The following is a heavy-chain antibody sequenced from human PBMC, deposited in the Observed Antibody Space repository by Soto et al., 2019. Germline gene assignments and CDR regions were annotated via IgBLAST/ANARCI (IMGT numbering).Heavy chain of an antibody. CDR3: ASMTYYYDSSGHPDY. CDR2: ISSSSSYI. J-gene: IGHJ4*02. V-gene: IGHV3-21*01. D-gene: IGHD3-22*01. CDR1: GFPFSSYS. Sequence: GGSLRLSCAASGFPFSSYSMNWVRQAPGKGLEWVSSISSSSSYIYYADSVKGRFTISRDNAKNSLYLQMNSLRAEDTAVYYCASMTYYYDSSGHPDYWGQGTLVTVSS.